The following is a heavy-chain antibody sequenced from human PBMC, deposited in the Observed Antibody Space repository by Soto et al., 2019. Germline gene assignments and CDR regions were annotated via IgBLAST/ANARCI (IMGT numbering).Heavy chain of an antibody. CDR2: INHSGST. CDR3: ARYSSSWYVPSGYYFDY. V-gene: IGHV4-34*01. J-gene: IGHJ4*02. Sequence: PSETLSLTCAVYGGSFSGYYWSWIRQPPGKGLEWIGEINHSGSTNYNPSLKSRVTISVDTSKNQFSLKLSSVTAADTAVYYCARYSSSWYVPSGYYFDYWGQGTLVTVSS. D-gene: IGHD6-13*01. CDR1: GGSFSGYY.